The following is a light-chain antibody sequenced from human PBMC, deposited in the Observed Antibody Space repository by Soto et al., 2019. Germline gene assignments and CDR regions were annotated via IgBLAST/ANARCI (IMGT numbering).Light chain of an antibody. CDR2: EVS. CDR3: SSYAGSNNWV. CDR1: SGDVGDYNY. J-gene: IGLJ3*02. Sequence: QSALTQPPSASGSPGQSVTISCTGTSGDVGDYNYVSWYQQHPGKAPKLMIYEVSKGPSGVPDRFSGSKSGNTASLTVSGLQAEDEADYYCSSYAGSNNWVFGGGTKLTVL. V-gene: IGLV2-8*01.